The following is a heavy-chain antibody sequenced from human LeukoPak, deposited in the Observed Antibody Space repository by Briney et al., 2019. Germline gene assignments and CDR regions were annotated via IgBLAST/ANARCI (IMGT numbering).Heavy chain of an antibody. Sequence: GGSLRLSCAASGFTFSSYAMYWVRQAPGKGLEWLTFVSYDGSTKYYGDSVKGRFTISRDNSRNTLFLQMNSLRTEDTAVYYCAKCDLPVSRTGLGGIDYWGQGILVTVSS. D-gene: IGHD6-19*01. CDR3: AKCDLPVSRTGLGGIDY. V-gene: IGHV3-30*18. CDR2: VSYDGSTK. CDR1: GFTFSSYA. J-gene: IGHJ4*02.